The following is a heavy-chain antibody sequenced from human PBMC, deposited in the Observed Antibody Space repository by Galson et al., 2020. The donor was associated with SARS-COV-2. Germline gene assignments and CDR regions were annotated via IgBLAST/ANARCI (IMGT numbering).Heavy chain of an antibody. CDR1: GFSLSTSGVG. D-gene: IGHD3-10*01. CDR3: AHRGITMVRGSFDP. CDR2: IYWDDDK. Sequence: SGPTLVKPTQTLTLTCTFSGFSLSTSGVGVGWIRQPPGKALEWLALIYWDDDKRYSPSLKSRLTITKDTSKNQVVLTMTNMDPVDTATYYGAHRGITMVRGSFDPWGQGTLVTVSS. V-gene: IGHV2-5*02. J-gene: IGHJ5*02.